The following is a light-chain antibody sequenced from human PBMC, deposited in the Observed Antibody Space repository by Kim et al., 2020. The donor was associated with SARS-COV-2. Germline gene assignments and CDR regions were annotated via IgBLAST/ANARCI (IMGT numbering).Light chain of an antibody. Sequence: EIVLTQSPGMLSLTPGERVTLSCRASQSVASRFLAWYQQRPSQAPRLLIYDASTRATGIPDRFSGSGSGTDFTLTISRLEPEDVAVYYCQRYGSSNTWSFGQGTKVDIK. V-gene: IGKV3-20*01. J-gene: IGKJ1*01. CDR2: DAS. CDR3: QRYGSSNTWS. CDR1: QSVASRF.